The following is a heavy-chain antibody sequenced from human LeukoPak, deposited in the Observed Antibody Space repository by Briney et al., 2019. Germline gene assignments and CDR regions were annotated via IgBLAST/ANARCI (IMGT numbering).Heavy chain of an antibody. CDR2: ISYDGSNK. CDR3: ARVAPSEYSSSLVYYYMDV. CDR1: GFTFSSYA. D-gene: IGHD6-6*01. Sequence: GGSLRLSRAASGFTFSSYAMHWVRQAPGKGLEWVAVISYDGSNKYYADSVKGRFTISRDNSKNTLYLQMNSLRAEDTAVYYCARVAPSEYSSSLVYYYMDVWGKGTTVTVSS. J-gene: IGHJ6*03. V-gene: IGHV3-30-3*01.